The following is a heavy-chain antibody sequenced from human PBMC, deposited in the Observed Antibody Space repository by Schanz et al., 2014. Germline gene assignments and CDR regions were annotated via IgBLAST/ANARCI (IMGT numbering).Heavy chain of an antibody. V-gene: IGHV4-59*01. D-gene: IGHD7-27*01. Sequence: WTWIRQPPGKGLEWIGYIYDSETSNSNPYLKSRVTISLDTSKNQFSLKLTSVTAADTAVYYCARDNDMLIGNVNGDDYYYAMDVWGPGTTXTVSS. CDR3: ARDNDMLIGNVNGDDYYYAMDV. CDR2: IYDSETS. J-gene: IGHJ6*02.